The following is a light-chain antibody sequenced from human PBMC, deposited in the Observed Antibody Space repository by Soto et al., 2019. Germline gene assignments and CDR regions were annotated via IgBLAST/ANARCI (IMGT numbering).Light chain of an antibody. V-gene: IGKV3-20*01. CDR1: QSVSSSY. J-gene: IGKJ5*01. CDR2: GES. Sequence: ELVLTQSPGTLSLSQGERAGLSWRGSQSVSSSYLAWYQQNTGQAPRLLMYGESTRATGIPDRLSGSGSGTDFNLTISSLEPEDFAVYYCQKYGSSPITCGQGTRLEIK. CDR3: QKYGSSPIT.